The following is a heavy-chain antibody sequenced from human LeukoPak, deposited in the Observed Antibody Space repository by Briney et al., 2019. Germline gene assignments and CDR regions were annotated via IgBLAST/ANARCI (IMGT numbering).Heavy chain of an antibody. Sequence: GGSLRLSCAASGFTFSSYGMHWVRQAPGKGMEWVANINQDGTELYYAPSVKGRFTISRDNAKNSLYLQIYSLRAEDTAVYYCSRSLDYLGQGALVTVSS. J-gene: IGHJ4*02. CDR1: GFTFSSYG. CDR2: INQDGTEL. V-gene: IGHV3-7*01. CDR3: SRSLDY.